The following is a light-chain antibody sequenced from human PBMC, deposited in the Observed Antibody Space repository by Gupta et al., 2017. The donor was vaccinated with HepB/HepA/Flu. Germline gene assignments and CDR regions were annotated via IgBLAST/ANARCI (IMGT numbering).Light chain of an antibody. CDR2: GAS. CDR3: QQYGSSPFT. J-gene: IGKJ3*01. Sequence: ELVLTQSPGTLSLSPGERATLSCRASQSVSSSYLAWYQQKPGQAPRLLIYGASSRATGIPDRFSGSGSGTDFTLTISRLEPEDFAGYYCQQYGSSPFTFGPGTKVDIK. V-gene: IGKV3-20*01. CDR1: QSVSSSY.